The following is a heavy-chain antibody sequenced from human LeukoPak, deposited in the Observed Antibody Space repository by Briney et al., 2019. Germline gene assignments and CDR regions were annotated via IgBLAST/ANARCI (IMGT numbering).Heavy chain of an antibody. J-gene: IGHJ4*02. V-gene: IGHV4-38-2*02. CDR3: ATIRADQMLLY. Sequence: PSETLSLTCTVSGYSISSGHYWDWSRQPPGKGLEWIGNIYHSGSTYYNPSLKSRVTISVDTSKNQFSLKLNSVTAADTAVYYCATIRADQMLLYWGQGTLVTVSS. D-gene: IGHD2-2*01. CDR2: IYHSGST. CDR1: GYSISSGHY.